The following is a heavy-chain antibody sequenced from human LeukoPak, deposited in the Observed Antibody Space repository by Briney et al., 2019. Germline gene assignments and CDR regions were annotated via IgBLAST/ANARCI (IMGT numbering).Heavy chain of an antibody. CDR3: ARVPGYDDYGDFYYFDY. CDR2: IYSGGST. CDR1: GFTVSSNY. Sequence: GGSLRRSCAASGFTVSSNYMSWVRQAPGKGLEWVSVIYSGGSTYYADSVKGRFTISRDNSKNTLYLQMNSLRAEDTAVDYCARVPGYDDYGDFYYFDYWGQGTLVTVSS. D-gene: IGHD4-17*01. J-gene: IGHJ4*02. V-gene: IGHV3-53*01.